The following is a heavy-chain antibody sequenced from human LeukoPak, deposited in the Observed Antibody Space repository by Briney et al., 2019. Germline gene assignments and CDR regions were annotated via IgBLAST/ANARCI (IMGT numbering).Heavy chain of an antibody. J-gene: IGHJ4*02. V-gene: IGHV1-46*03. CDR1: GYTFTSYY. Sequence: ASVKVSCKASGYTFTSYYIHWVRQAPGQGLEWMGIINPSGGSTSYAQKFQGRVTMTRDTSTSTVYMELSSLRSEDTAVYYCARDGFYDILTTGFDYWGQGNLVTVSS. CDR3: ARDGFYDILTTGFDY. CDR2: INPSGGST. D-gene: IGHD3-9*01.